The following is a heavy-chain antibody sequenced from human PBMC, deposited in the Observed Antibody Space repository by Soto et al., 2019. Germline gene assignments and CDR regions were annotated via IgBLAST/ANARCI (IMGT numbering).Heavy chain of an antibody. Sequence: SETLSLTCTVSGGSISSGDYYWSWIRQPPGKGLEWIGYIYYSGSTFYNPSLKSRVTISVDTSKNQFSLKLSSVTAADTAVYYCARHRYSYGVYYFDYWGQGTLVTVSS. D-gene: IGHD5-18*01. V-gene: IGHV4-30-4*01. CDR1: GGSISSGDYY. CDR2: IYYSGST. J-gene: IGHJ4*02. CDR3: ARHRYSYGVYYFDY.